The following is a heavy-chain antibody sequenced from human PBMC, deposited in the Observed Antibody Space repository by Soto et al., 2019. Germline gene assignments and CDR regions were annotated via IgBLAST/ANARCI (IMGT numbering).Heavy chain of an antibody. CDR1: GGTFSSYA. Sequence: SVKVSCKASGGTFSSYAISWVRQAPGQGLEWMGGIIPFFGTARYSQKFEDRITITADESTNTVYMDLRSLTSEDTAIYYCAKSAPMDAGDKYYYDFWGQGALVTVSS. CDR3: AKSAPMDAGDKYYYDF. D-gene: IGHD4-17*01. J-gene: IGHJ4*02. V-gene: IGHV1-69*13. CDR2: IIPFFGTA.